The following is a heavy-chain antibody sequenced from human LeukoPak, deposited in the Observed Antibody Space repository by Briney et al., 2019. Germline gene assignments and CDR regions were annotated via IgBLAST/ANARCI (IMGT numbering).Heavy chain of an antibody. Sequence: ASETLSLTCAVYGGSFSGYYRSWIRQPPGKGLEWIGEINHSGSTNYNPSLKSRVTISVDTSKNQFSLKLSSVTAADTAVYYCAREKTGLDGMNVWGQGTTVTVSS. J-gene: IGHJ6*02. CDR2: INHSGST. V-gene: IGHV4-34*01. CDR3: AREKTGLDGMNV. CDR1: GGSFSGYY.